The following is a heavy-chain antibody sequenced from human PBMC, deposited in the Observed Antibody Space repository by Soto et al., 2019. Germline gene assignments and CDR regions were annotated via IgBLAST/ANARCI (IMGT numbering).Heavy chain of an antibody. CDR1: GFTFSSYA. D-gene: IGHD3-9*01. CDR3: AKDLYLRRFGDILTGYTVDY. Sequence: GGSLRLSCAASGFTFSSYAMSWVRQAPGKGLEWVSAISGSGGSTYYADSVKDRFTISRDNSKNTLYLQMNSLRAEDTAVYYCAKDLYLRRFGDILTGYTVDYWGQGTLVTVSS. CDR2: ISGSGGST. J-gene: IGHJ4*02. V-gene: IGHV3-23*01.